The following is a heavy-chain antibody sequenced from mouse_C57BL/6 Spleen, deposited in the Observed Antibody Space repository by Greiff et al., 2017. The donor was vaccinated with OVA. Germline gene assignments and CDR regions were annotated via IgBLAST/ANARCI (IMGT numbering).Heavy chain of an antibody. CDR2: IWSDGST. CDR3: ARHGNGNYFYAMDY. V-gene: IGHV2-6-1*01. D-gene: IGHD2-1*01. Sequence: VKVEESGPGLVAPSQSLSITCTVSGFSLTSYGVHWVRQPPGKGLEWLVVIWSDGSTTYNSALKSRLSISKDNSKSQVFLKMNSLQTDDTAMYYCARHGNGNYFYAMDYWGQGTSVTVSS. J-gene: IGHJ4*01. CDR1: GFSLTSYG.